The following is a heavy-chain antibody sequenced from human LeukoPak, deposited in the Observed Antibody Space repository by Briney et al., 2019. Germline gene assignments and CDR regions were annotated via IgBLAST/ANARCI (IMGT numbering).Heavy chain of an antibody. CDR1: GYTFTRYY. V-gene: IGHV1-46*01. Sequence: GASVKVSCKASGYTFTRYYMYWVRQAPGQGLEWMGIINPSGGSTSYAQKFQGRVTITRDMSTSTVYMELSSLKSEDTAVYYCAREGYCSGGSCYSFDYWGQGTLVTASS. CDR3: AREGYCSGGSCYSFDY. CDR2: INPSGGST. D-gene: IGHD2-15*01. J-gene: IGHJ4*02.